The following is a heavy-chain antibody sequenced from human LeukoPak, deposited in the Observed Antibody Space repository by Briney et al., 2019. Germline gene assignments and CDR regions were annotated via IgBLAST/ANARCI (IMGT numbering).Heavy chain of an antibody. J-gene: IGHJ4*02. CDR2: INHSGST. CDR1: GGSFSGYY. CDR3: ARGADSSGRFGY. Sequence: SETLSLTCAVYGGSFSGYYWSWIRQPPGKGLEWIGEINHSGSTNYNPSLKSRVTISVDTSKNQFSLKLSSVTAADTAVYYCARGADSSGRFGYWGQGTPVTVSS. D-gene: IGHD6-19*01. V-gene: IGHV4-34*01.